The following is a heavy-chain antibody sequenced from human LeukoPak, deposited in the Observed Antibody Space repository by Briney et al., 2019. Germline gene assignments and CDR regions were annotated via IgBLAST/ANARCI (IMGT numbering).Heavy chain of an antibody. Sequence: GGSLRLSCTASGFSFSDYTMNWVRQAPGKGLEWLSSISSGSAYLHYADSVKGRFTISRDNAKNSLNLQMNSLRAEDTAVYDCASGTTGTTGFNYWGQGTLVTVSS. J-gene: IGHJ4*02. V-gene: IGHV3-21*01. CDR1: GFSFSDYT. CDR2: ISSGSAYL. CDR3: ASGTTGTTGFNY. D-gene: IGHD1-7*01.